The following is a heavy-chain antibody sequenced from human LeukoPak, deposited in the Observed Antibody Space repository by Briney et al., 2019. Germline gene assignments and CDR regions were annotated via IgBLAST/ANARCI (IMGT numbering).Heavy chain of an antibody. D-gene: IGHD2-15*01. CDR2: IYYSGST. CDR3: AGSYCSGGSCYSITFDY. V-gene: IGHV4-39*07. Sequence: SETLSLTCTVSGGSISSSSYYWGWIRQPPVKGLEWIGSIYYSGSTYYNPSLKSRVTIPVDTSKNQFSLKLSSVTAADTAVYYCAGSYCSGGSCYSITFDYWGQGTLVTVSS. J-gene: IGHJ4*02. CDR1: GGSISSSSYY.